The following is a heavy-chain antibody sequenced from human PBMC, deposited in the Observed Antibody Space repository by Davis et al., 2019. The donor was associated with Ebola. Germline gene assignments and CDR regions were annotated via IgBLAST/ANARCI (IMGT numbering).Heavy chain of an antibody. CDR2: IRSKTYGGTT. CDR1: GFTLSDYT. CDR3: TRYVSP. D-gene: IGHD3-10*02. V-gene: IGHV3-49*04. J-gene: IGHJ5*02. Sequence: PGGSLRLSCTASGFTLSDYTMTWVRQAPGKGLEWVGFIRSKTYGGTTDYAASVKGRFTISRDDSNSIAYLQMNSLKSEDTAVYYCTRYVSPWGQGTLVTVSS.